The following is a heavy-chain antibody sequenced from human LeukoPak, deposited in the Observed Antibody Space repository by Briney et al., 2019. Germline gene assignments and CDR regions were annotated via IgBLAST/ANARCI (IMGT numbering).Heavy chain of an antibody. Sequence: SETLSLTCAVYGGSSSGYYWSWIRQPPGKGLEWIGEINHSGSTNYNPSLKSRITISVDTSKNQFSLKLSSVTAADTAVYYCARGALSNNRYNWFDPWGQGTLVTVSS. J-gene: IGHJ5*02. V-gene: IGHV4-34*01. CDR2: INHSGST. D-gene: IGHD1/OR15-1a*01. CDR3: ARGALSNNRYNWFDP. CDR1: GGSSSGYY.